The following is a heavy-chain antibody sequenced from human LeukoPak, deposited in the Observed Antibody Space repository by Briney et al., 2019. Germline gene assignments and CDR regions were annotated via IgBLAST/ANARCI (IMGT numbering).Heavy chain of an antibody. CDR2: ISSSSSYI. D-gene: IGHD6-19*01. J-gene: IGHJ4*02. Sequence: KPGGSLRLSCAASGFTFSSYSMNWVRQAPGKGLGWVSSISSSSSYIYYADSVKGRFTISRDNAKNSLYLQMNSLRAEDTAVYYCARDPGIAVAGGSYWGQGTLVTVSS. CDR1: GFTFSSYS. CDR3: ARDPGIAVAGGSY. V-gene: IGHV3-21*01.